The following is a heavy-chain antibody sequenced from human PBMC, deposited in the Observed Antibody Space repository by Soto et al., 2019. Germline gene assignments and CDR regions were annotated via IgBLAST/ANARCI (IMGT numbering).Heavy chain of an antibody. D-gene: IGHD3-16*02. Sequence: EVQLLESGGGLVQPGRSLRLSCAASGFTFSSYAMNWVRQAPGKGLEWVSAMSGTGGSTYYADSVKGRFTISRDNSKNTRQLQMTSPTASESAVCYRANLGFSVSDS. V-gene: IGHV3-23*01. J-gene: IGHJ5*01. CDR2: MSGTGGST. CDR1: GFTFSSYA. CDR3: ANLGFSVSDS.